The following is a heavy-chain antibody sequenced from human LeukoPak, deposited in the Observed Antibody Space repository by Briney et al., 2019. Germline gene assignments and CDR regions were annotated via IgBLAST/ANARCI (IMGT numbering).Heavy chain of an antibody. Sequence: PGGSLRLSCAASGFTFSSYAMSWVRQAPGKGLEWVSLIYSSGGAYYADSVKGRFTISRDNAKNSLYLQMNSLRAEDTAVYYCASLFQRVVIKPGAFDIWGQGTMVTVSS. CDR2: IYSSGGA. J-gene: IGHJ3*02. CDR3: ASLFQRVVIKPGAFDI. V-gene: IGHV3-66*01. CDR1: GFTFSSYA. D-gene: IGHD3-3*01.